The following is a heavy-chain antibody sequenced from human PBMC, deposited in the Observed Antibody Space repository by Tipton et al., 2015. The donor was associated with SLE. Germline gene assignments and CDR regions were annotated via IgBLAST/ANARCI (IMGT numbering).Heavy chain of an antibody. J-gene: IGHJ6*02. CDR2: IYYSGTT. CDR1: GDSITTDSDY. D-gene: IGHD2-21*02. V-gene: IGHV4-39*07. CDR3: ARGMVTWRGAILGVDV. Sequence: TLSLTCTVSGDSITTDSDYWGWIRQPPGKGLEWIGNIYYSGTTYYNSSLKSRVTISVDTSKNQFSLKLTSVTAADTAVYYCARGMVTWRGAILGVDVWGQGTTVNVSS.